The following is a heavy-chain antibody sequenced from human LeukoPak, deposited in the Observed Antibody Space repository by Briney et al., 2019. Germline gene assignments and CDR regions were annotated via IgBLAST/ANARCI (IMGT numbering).Heavy chain of an antibody. J-gene: IGHJ4*02. D-gene: IGHD5-24*01. CDR1: GGSFRSYG. Sequence: GSSVKVSCKPSGGSFRSYGVSWVRQAPGQGLEWMGGIIPIFRTTNYEQRFRGRVTITTDESTSSVYMELSSLRSEDTAVYYCARSRRAGYNVYYFDSWGQGTLVTVSS. CDR3: ARSRRAGYNVYYFDS. V-gene: IGHV1-69*05. CDR2: IIPIFRTT.